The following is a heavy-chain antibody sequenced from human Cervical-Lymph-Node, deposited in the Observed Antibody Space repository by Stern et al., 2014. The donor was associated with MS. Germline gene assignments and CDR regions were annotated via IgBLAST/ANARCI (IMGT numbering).Heavy chain of an antibody. J-gene: IGHJ4*02. V-gene: IGHV1-69*01. CDR2: ILPLFGTA. CDR1: GGPFSSYA. D-gene: IGHD3-22*01. Sequence: VKLEESGAEVKKPGSSVKVSCKASGGPFSSYAISWVRQAPGPGLEWMGGILPLFGTANYAQKFPGRVTTPTDEHTSTDYREPSSLRSEDTSVYYCARDSSGYYDYWGQGTLVTVSS. CDR3: ARDSSGYYDY.